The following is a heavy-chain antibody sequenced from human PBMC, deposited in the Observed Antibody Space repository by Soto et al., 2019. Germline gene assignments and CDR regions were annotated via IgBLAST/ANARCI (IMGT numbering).Heavy chain of an antibody. J-gene: IGHJ4*02. CDR1: GDFSSAHYW. V-gene: IGHV2-5*08. CDR2: IYWDDDK. Sequence: TLSLTCTVSGDFSSAHYWSWIRQPPGKGLEWLALIYWDDDKRYSPSLKSRLTITKDTSKNQVVLTMTNMDPVDTATYYCAPLADGPQDFDYWGQGTLVTVSS. CDR3: APLADGPQDFDY.